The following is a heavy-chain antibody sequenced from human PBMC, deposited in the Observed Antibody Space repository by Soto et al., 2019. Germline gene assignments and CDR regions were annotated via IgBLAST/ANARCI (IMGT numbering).Heavy chain of an antibody. CDR2: IDWDDDK. D-gene: IGHD6-19*01. CDR1: GFSLSTSGMR. Sequence: SGPTLVNPTQNLTLTCTFSGFSLSTSGMRVSWFRQPPGTALERLARIDWDDDKFYSTSLKTRLTISKDTSKNQVVLTMTNMDPVDTATYYCARNPIAVAGLDYWGQGTLVTVSS. V-gene: IGHV2-70*04. J-gene: IGHJ4*02. CDR3: ARNPIAVAGLDY.